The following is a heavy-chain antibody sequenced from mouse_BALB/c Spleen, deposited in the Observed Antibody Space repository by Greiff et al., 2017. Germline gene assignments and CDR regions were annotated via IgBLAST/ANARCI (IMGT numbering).Heavy chain of an antibody. Sequence: EVKLMESGGDLVKPGGSLKLSCAASGFTFSSYGMYWVRQTPDKRLEWVATISSCGSYTYYPDSVKGRFTISRDHAKNTLYLQMSSLKSEDTAMYYCTRTGGYDMDYWGQGTSVTVSS. V-gene: IGHV5-6*01. J-gene: IGHJ4*01. CDR3: TRTGGYDMDY. CDR2: ISSCGSYT. CDR1: GFTFSSYG.